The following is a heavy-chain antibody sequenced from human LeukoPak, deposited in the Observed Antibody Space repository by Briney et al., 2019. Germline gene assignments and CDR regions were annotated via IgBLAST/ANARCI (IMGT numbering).Heavy chain of an antibody. V-gene: IGHV4-30-4*01. CDR3: ARGGSGEYYDSSGLDY. Sequence: SETLSLTCTVSGGSISSGDYYWSWIRQPPGKGLEWIGYIYYSGSTYYNPSLKSRVTISVDTSKNQFSLKLSSVTAADTAVYYCARGGSGEYYDSSGLDYWGQGTLVTVS. J-gene: IGHJ4*02. CDR2: IYYSGST. D-gene: IGHD3-22*01. CDR1: GGSISSGDYY.